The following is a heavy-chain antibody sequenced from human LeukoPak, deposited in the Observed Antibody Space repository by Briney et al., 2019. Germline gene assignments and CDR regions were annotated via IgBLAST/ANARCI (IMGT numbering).Heavy chain of an antibody. CDR1: GFTFSSYA. D-gene: IGHD6-13*01. CDR3: AKFRGQSSSWYEFDY. Sequence: PGGSLRLSCAASGFTFSSYAMSLVRQAPGKGLEWVSAISGSGGSTYYADSVKGRFTISRDNSKNTLYLQMNSLRAEDTAVYYCAKFRGQSSSWYEFDYWGQGTLVSVSS. J-gene: IGHJ4*02. CDR2: ISGSGGST. V-gene: IGHV3-23*01.